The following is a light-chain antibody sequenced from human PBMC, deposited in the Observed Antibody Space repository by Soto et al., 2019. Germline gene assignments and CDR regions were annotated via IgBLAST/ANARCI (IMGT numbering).Light chain of an antibody. Sequence: QSALTQPPSASGSPGQSVTISCTGTNSDVGGYNYVSWYQQYPGKAPKLLIYEVTKRPSGVPDRFSGSKSGNTAYLTVSGLQAEDEADSYCNTFAGHADWVFGGGTKLTVL. J-gene: IGLJ3*02. CDR2: EVT. V-gene: IGLV2-8*01. CDR1: NSDVGGYNY. CDR3: NTFAGHADWV.